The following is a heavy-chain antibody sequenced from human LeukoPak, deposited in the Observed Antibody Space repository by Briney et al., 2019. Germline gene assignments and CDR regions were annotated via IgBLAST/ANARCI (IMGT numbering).Heavy chain of an antibody. D-gene: IGHD3-10*01. CDR3: ARVKKLVRGSYRYYGMDV. J-gene: IGHJ6*02. V-gene: IGHV1-18*01. CDR1: GYTFTSYG. CDR2: ISAYNGNT. Sequence: GASVKVSCKASGYTFTSYGISWVRQAPGQGLEWMGWISAYNGNTNYAQKLQGRVTMTTDTSTSTAYMELRSLRSDDTAVYYCARVKKLVRGSYRYYGMDVWGQGTTVTVSS.